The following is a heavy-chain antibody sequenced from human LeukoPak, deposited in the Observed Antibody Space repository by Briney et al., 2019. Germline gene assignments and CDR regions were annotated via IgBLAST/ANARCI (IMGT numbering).Heavy chain of an antibody. J-gene: IGHJ6*03. CDR2: ISSSSSYI. Sequence: GGSLRLSCAASGFTFSSYSMNWVRQAPGKGLEWVSSISSSSSYIYYADSVKGRFTISRDNAKNSLCLQMNSLRAEDTAVYYCARDLRFGELFNYYYYMDVWGKGTTVTASS. V-gene: IGHV3-21*01. CDR1: GFTFSSYS. CDR3: ARDLRFGELFNYYYYMDV. D-gene: IGHD3-10*01.